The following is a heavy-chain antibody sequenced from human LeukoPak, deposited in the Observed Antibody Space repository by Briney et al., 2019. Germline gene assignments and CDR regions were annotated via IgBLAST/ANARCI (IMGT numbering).Heavy chain of an antibody. CDR3: ARDPPSSYYDFWSGYQPNYYYYGMDV. D-gene: IGHD3-3*01. CDR1: GFTFSSYA. V-gene: IGHV3-30-3*01. CDR2: ISYDGSNK. Sequence: GRSLRLSCAVSGFTFSSYAMHWVRQAPGKGLEWVAVISYDGSNKYYADSVKGRFTISRDNSKNTLYLQMNSLRAEDTAVYYCARDPPSSYYDFWSGYQPNYYYYGMDVWGQGTTVTVSS. J-gene: IGHJ6*02.